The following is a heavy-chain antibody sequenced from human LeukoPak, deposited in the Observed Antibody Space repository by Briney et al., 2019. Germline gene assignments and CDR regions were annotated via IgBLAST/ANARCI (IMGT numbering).Heavy chain of an antibody. V-gene: IGHV3-9*01. D-gene: IGHD6-19*01. CDR3: ATGYSSGWYHPGSYYYNSGMDV. CDR1: GFTFDDYA. J-gene: IGHJ6*02. Sequence: SLRLSCAASGFTFDDYAMRGVRQAPGKGRGWVAGISWDSGRTGYADSVKGRFTIARHNDKNSLYLQMNRLRAEDTTWYYCATGYSSGWYHPGSYYYNSGMDVWGQGTTVTVSS. CDR2: ISWDSGRT.